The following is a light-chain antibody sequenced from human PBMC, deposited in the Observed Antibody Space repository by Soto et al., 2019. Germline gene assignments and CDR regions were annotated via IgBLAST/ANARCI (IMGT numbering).Light chain of an antibody. Sequence: EIPLTQSPSFLSASVGDRVTITCRASQGISSYLAWYQQKPGKAPKLLIYAASTLQSGVPSRFSGSGSGTEFTLTISSLQPEDFATYYCQQLNSYPQITFGQGTRLEIK. J-gene: IGKJ5*01. CDR1: QGISSY. V-gene: IGKV1-9*01. CDR2: AAS. CDR3: QQLNSYPQIT.